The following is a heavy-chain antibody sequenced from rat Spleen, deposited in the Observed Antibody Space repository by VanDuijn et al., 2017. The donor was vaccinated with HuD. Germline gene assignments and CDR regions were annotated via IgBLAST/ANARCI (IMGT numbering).Heavy chain of an antibody. Sequence: EVQLVESGGGLVQPGRSLKLSCAASGFIFSDYYLAWVRQAPTRGLEWVASINYDGCNTYYRDSVKGRFSISRDNAKSSLYLQMESLRSEDTATYYCTRDRILRSMGFDYCGQGVLVTVSS. D-gene: IGHD1-6*01. V-gene: IGHV5-20*01. J-gene: IGHJ2*01. CDR1: GFIFSDYY. CDR2: INYDGCNT. CDR3: TRDRILRSMGFDY.